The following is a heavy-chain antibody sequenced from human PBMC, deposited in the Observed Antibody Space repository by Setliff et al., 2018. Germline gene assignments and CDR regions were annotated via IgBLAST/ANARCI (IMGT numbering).Heavy chain of an antibody. J-gene: IGHJ4*02. CDR1: RGSISSSY. CDR2: MYTSGTT. V-gene: IGHV4-59*01. Sequence: SETLSLTCTVSRGSISSSYWSWIRLPPGKGLEWIGYMYTSGTTEYNPSLKSRVTISVDTSKNQFSLKLSSVTAADTAAYYCARSLGSGSYYNSRPFYSDYWGQGTLVTVSS. D-gene: IGHD3-10*01. CDR3: ARSLGSGSYYNSRPFYSDY.